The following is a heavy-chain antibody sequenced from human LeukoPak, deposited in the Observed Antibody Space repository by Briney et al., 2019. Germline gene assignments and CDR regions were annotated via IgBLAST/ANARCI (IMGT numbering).Heavy chain of an antibody. CDR3: ARVRYCSGGSCYSPFDY. V-gene: IGHV3-21*01. CDR2: VSSSGSYI. CDR1: GFTFSSYS. Sequence: PGGSLRLSCAASGFTFSSYSMNWVRQAPGKGLEWVSSVSSSGSYIYYADSVKGRFTISRDNAKNSLYLQMNSLRAEDTAVYYCARVRYCSGGSCYSPFDYWGQGTLVTVSS. D-gene: IGHD2-15*01. J-gene: IGHJ4*02.